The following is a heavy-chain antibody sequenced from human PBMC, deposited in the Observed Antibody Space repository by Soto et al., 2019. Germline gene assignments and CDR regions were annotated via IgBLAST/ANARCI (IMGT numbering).Heavy chain of an antibody. D-gene: IGHD3-10*01. CDR2: IYDSGST. J-gene: IGHJ3*02. CDR3: ARGPTLYYYGSGSYYNRMAFDI. Sequence: SETLSLTCTVSGGSISSSYWSWIRQPPGKGLEWIGYIYDSGSTYYNSSLKSRVTMSVDTSKNQFSLKLSSVTAADTAVYYCARGPTLYYYGSGSYYNRMAFDIWGQGTMVTVSS. V-gene: IGHV4-59*12. CDR1: GGSISSSY.